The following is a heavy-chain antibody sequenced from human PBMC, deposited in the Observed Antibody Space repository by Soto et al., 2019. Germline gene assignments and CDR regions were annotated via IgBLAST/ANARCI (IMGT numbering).Heavy chain of an antibody. CDR3: ARVVYYYASGGHSFDY. D-gene: IGHD3-10*01. Sequence: ASVKVSCKASGYTFTSYYMHWVRQAPRQGLEWMGIINPSGGSTSYAQKFQGRGTMTRDTSTSTVYMEPSSLRSEDTAVYYCARVVYYYASGGHSFDYGGQGTRV. V-gene: IGHV1-46*01. CDR1: GYTFTSYY. J-gene: IGHJ4*02. CDR2: INPSGGST.